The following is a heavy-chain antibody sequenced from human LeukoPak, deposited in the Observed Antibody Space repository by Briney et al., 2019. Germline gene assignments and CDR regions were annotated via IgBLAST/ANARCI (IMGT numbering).Heavy chain of an antibody. J-gene: IGHJ4*02. Sequence: SETLSLTCTVSGGSISSYYWSWIRQPPGKGLEWIGYIYYNGNTNYNPYLKSRVTISVDTSKNQFSLKLTPVTAADTAVYFCARRVAVTARYYFDFWGQGTLVTVSS. CDR1: GGSISSYY. CDR3: ARRVAVTARYYFDF. CDR2: IYYNGNT. V-gene: IGHV4-59*08. D-gene: IGHD6-19*01.